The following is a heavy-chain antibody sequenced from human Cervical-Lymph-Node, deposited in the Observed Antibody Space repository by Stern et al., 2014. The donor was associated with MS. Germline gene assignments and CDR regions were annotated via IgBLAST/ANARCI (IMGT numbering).Heavy chain of an antibody. CDR2: IYYSGNT. CDR1: GASISSGTYY. CDR3: ARVRHDYSNYWFDP. Sequence: QVQLQESGPGLVKPSQTLSLTCSVSGASISSGTYYWTWIRPHPGEGLEWIGNIYYSGNTHYNPSLKSRVFISLDTSKNQFSLRLSSVTSADTAVYYCARVRHDYSNYWFDPWGQGTLVTVSS. D-gene: IGHD4-11*01. V-gene: IGHV4-31*03. J-gene: IGHJ5*02.